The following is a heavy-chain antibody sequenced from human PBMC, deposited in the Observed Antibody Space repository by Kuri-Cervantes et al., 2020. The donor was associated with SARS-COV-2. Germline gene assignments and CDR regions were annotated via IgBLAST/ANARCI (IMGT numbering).Heavy chain of an antibody. CDR2: INSDGSNT. J-gene: IGHJ4*02. Sequence: GESLKISCAASGFMLSCYWMHWVRQAPGKGLVWVSRINSDGSNTTYADSVRGRFTISRDNAKNTLYLQMSSLRAEDTAVYYCASLIVVVVAATSPPLPWGQGTLVTVSS. CDR1: GFMLSCYW. D-gene: IGHD2-15*01. CDR3: ASLIVVVVAATSPPLP. V-gene: IGHV3-74*01.